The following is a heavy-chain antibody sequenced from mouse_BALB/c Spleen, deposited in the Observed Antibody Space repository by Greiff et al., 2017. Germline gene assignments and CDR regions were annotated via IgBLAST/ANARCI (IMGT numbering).Heavy chain of an antibody. Sequence: LKQPGSELVRPGASVKLSCKASGYTFTSYWMHWVKQRHGQGLEWIGNIYPGSGSTNYDEKFKSKGTLTVDTSSSTAYMHLSSLTSEDSAVYYCTRSRDYDSFAYWGQGTLVTVSA. CDR2: IYPGSGST. D-gene: IGHD2-4*01. V-gene: IGHV1S22*01. J-gene: IGHJ3*01. CDR1: GYTFTSYW. CDR3: TRSRDYDSFAY.